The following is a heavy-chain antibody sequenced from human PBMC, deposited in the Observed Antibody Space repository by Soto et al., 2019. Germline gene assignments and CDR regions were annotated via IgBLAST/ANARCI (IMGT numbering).Heavy chain of an antibody. CDR1: GYTFTSYG. Sequence: ASVKVSCKASGYTFTSYGISWVRQAPGQGLEWMGWISAYNGNTNYAQKLQGRVTMTTDTSTSTAYMELRSLRSDDTAVYYCARRSGIMVRGVHYYYYYMDVWGKGTTVTVSS. V-gene: IGHV1-18*01. CDR2: ISAYNGNT. J-gene: IGHJ6*03. CDR3: ARRSGIMVRGVHYYYYYMDV. D-gene: IGHD3-10*01.